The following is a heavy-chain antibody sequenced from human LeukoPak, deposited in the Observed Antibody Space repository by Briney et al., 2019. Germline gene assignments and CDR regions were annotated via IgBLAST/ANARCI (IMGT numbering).Heavy chain of an antibody. J-gene: IGHJ4*02. CDR2: SNTNTGNP. CDR1: GYTFSSYA. Sequence: GASVKVSCKASGYTFSSYAMTWVRHAPGQGLEWMGWSNTNTGNPTYAQGFTGRFGFSLDTTVSTAYLQSSSLEAEDTAVYYCARSGGSPEEDFDYWGQGTLVTVSS. CDR3: ARSGGSPEEDFDY. V-gene: IGHV7-4-1*02. D-gene: IGHD1-26*01.